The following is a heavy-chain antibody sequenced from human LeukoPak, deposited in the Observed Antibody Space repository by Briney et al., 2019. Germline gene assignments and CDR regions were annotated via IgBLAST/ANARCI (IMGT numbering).Heavy chain of an antibody. D-gene: IGHD5-12*01. CDR3: ARASPKAPTRYYYYYMDF. Sequence: SETLSLTCTVSGDSLSPYYWAWIRQPAGKGLEWIGHIYASGATYYSPSLESRVTMSVDTPKNQFSLHLNSVTDADTAVYYCARASPKAPTRYYYYYMDFWGKGTTVIVSS. J-gene: IGHJ6*03. CDR1: GDSLSPYY. CDR2: IYASGAT. V-gene: IGHV4-4*07.